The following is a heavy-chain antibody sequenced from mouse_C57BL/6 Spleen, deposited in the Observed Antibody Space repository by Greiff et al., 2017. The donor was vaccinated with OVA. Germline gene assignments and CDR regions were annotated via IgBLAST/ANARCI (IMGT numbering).Heavy chain of an antibody. CDR1: GYTFTSYW. D-gene: IGHD2-1*01. Sequence: QVQLKQPGAELVRPGSSVKLSCKASGYTFTSYWMDWVKQRPGQGLEWIGNIYPSDSETHYNQKFKDKATLTVDKSSSTAYMQLSSLTSEDSAVYYCARVLDGNYPLFAYWGQGTLVTVSA. V-gene: IGHV1-61*01. J-gene: IGHJ3*01. CDR2: IYPSDSET. CDR3: ARVLDGNYPLFAY.